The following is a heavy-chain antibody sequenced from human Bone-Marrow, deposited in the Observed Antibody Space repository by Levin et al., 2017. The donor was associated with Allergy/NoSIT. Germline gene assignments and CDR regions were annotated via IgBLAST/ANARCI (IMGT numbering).Heavy chain of an antibody. D-gene: IGHD3-10*01. CDR3: ARGLVRGVIHYYYYGMDV. CDR1: GYTFTSYD. CDR2: MNPNSGNT. V-gene: IGHV1-8*01. J-gene: IGHJ6*02. Sequence: VASVKVSCKASGYTFTSYDINWVRQATGQGLEWMGWMNPNSGNTGYAQKFQGRVTMTRNTSISTAYMELSSLRSEDTAVYYCARGLVRGVIHYYYYGMDVWGQGTTVTVSS.